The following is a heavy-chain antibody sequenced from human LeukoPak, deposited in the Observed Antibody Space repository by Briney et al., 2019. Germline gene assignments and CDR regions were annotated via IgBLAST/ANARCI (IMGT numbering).Heavy chain of an antibody. CDR1: GFPFDDYA. CDR2: ISGGGGSA. V-gene: IGHV3-43*02. CDR3: AKDIRGDGYNSRFDY. Sequence: HPGGSLRLSCAASGFPFDDYAMRWVRDAPGTSLEWVYLISGGGGSAYYADSVKGRFTISRDNSKNSLYLQMNSLRTEDTALYYCAKDIRGDGYNSRFDYWGQGTLVTVSP. J-gene: IGHJ4*02. D-gene: IGHD5-24*01.